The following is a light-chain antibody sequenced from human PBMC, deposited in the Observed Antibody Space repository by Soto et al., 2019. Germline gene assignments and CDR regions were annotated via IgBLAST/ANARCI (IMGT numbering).Light chain of an antibody. Sequence: EGATLSCRASQSVSSSYIAWYQQRPGQTPSLLIYGASTRATGIPDRFSGSGSGTHFTLTISRLEPGDRAVYYCQHFGGTTFTFGQGTRLEIK. J-gene: IGKJ5*01. CDR3: QHFGGTTFT. V-gene: IGKV3-20*01. CDR1: QSVSSSY. CDR2: GAS.